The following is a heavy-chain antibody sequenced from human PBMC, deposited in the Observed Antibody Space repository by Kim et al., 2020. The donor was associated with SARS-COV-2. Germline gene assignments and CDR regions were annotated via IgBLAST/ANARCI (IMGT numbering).Heavy chain of an antibody. J-gene: IGHJ4*02. CDR3: ARMGYGYGPPKVYFDY. V-gene: IGHV3-48*02. CDR2: ISSSSSTI. CDR1: GFTFSTYS. D-gene: IGHD5-18*01. Sequence: GGSLRLSCAASGFTFSTYSINWVRQAPGKGLEWVSYISSSSSTIYYADSVKGRFTISRDNAKNSLYLQMNSLRDEDTAVYYCARMGYGYGPPKVYFDYWGQGTLVTVSS.